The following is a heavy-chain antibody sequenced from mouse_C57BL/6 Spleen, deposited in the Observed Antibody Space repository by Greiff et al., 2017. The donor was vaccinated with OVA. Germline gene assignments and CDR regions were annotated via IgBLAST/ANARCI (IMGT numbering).Heavy chain of an antibody. CDR2: INYDGSST. CDR3: ARVQLRRGDAMDY. V-gene: IGHV5-16*01. CDR1: GFTFSDYY. J-gene: IGHJ4*01. D-gene: IGHD1-2*01. Sequence: VQLKESEGGLVQPGSSMKLSCTASGFTFSDYYMAWVRQVPEKGLEWVANINYDGSSTYYLDSLKSRFIISRDNAKNILYLQMSSLKSEDTATYYCARVQLRRGDAMDYWGQGTSVTVSS.